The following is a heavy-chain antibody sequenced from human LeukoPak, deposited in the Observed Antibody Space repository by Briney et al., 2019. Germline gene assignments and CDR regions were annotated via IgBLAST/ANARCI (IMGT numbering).Heavy chain of an antibody. CDR3: AKDREGWLQSDGFDI. CDR1: GITFNSYA. V-gene: IGHV3-23*01. J-gene: IGHJ3*02. Sequence: PGGSLRLSFVASGITFNSYAMYWVRQAQGKGLEWVSGITASAASTYYAASVKGRFTISRHNSKPTLYLQMNTLRAEDTALYYCAKDREGWLQSDGFDIWGQGTMVTVSS. D-gene: IGHD5-24*01. CDR2: ITASAAST.